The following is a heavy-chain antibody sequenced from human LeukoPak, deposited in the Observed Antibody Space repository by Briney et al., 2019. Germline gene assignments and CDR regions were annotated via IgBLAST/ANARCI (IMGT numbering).Heavy chain of an antibody. V-gene: IGHV4-39*01. J-gene: IGHJ1*01. D-gene: IGHD3-22*01. Sequence: PSETLSLTCTISGGFISSSSYYWGWIRQPPGKGLEWIGDIYYSGSTYYNPALKSRVSMSIDTSKNQFFLELRSVAAADTALYYCARRRYYDSTGYLEWGQGTLVTVTS. CDR3: ARRRYYDSTGYLE. CDR2: IYYSGST. CDR1: GGFISSSSYY.